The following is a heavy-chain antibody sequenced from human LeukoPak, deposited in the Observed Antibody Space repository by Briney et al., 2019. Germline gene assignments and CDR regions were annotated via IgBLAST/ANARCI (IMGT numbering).Heavy chain of an antibody. CDR3: ARDPSSHYFDWLSAFRLESNFDY. D-gene: IGHD3-9*01. CDR2: ISAYNGNT. CDR1: GYTFTNYG. V-gene: IGHV1-18*01. J-gene: IGHJ4*02. Sequence: ASVKVSCKASGYTFTNYGINWVGQAPGQGLEWMGWISAYNGNTNYAQKFQGRVIMTRERSISTAYMELRGQRSDDTAVYYCARDPSSHYFDWLSAFRLESNFDYWGQGTLVTVSS.